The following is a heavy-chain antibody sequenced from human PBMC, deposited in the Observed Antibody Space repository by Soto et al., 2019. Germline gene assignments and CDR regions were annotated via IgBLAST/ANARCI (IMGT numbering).Heavy chain of an antibody. V-gene: IGHV4-39*01. CDR1: GGSINSNNYY. Sequence: SETLSLTCTVSGGSINSNNYYWSWIRHPPGKGLAWIASIYYDGSTYYNPSLKSRVTISIDTSKNQFSLRLRSVTAADTAIYYCAKVVVAATRHTDFDSWGQGTLVTVSS. J-gene: IGHJ4*02. D-gene: IGHD2-15*01. CDR2: IYYDGST. CDR3: AKVVVAATRHTDFDS.